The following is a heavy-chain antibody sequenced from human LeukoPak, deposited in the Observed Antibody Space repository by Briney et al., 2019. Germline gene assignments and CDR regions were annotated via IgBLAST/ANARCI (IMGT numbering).Heavy chain of an antibody. CDR3: ARAYYGDSGYFQH. D-gene: IGHD4-17*01. J-gene: IGHJ1*01. CDR1: GYTFTRHY. Sequence: ASVKVSCKASGYTFTRHYMNWVRQAPGQGLEWMGKINPSSGGTGYAQKFQGRVTMTRDTSTSTVYMELRSLRSDDTAVYYCARAYYGDSGYFQHWGQGTLVTVSS. V-gene: IGHV1-46*01. CDR2: INPSSGGT.